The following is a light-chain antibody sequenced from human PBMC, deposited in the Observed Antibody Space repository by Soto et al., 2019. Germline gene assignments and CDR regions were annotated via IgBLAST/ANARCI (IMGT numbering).Light chain of an antibody. V-gene: IGKV4-1*01. J-gene: IGKJ4*02. CDR1: QSLVYSANNKNY. CDR2: WAS. CDR3: QQYVATLLT. Sequence: DIVMTQSPDSLAVSLGERATINCKSSQSLVYSANNKNYLAWYQQKPGQPPKLLIYWASVRESGVPDRLSGGGSGTDFTLTISRVQAEDVAVYYCQQYVATLLTVGGGTKVEVK.